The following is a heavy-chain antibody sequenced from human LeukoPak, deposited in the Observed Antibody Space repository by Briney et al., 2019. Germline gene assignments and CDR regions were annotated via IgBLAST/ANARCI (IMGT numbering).Heavy chain of an antibody. D-gene: IGHD6-6*01. J-gene: IGHJ4*02. V-gene: IGHV4-34*01. CDR2: INHSGST. CDR1: GGSLSGYY. CDR3: ARCGWVGQLAPYFDY. Sequence: SETLSLTCAVYGGSLSGYYWSWIRQPPGKGLEWIGEINHSGSTNYNPSLKSRVTISVDTSKNQFSLKLSSVTAADTAVYYCARCGWVGQLAPYFDYWGQGTLVTVSS.